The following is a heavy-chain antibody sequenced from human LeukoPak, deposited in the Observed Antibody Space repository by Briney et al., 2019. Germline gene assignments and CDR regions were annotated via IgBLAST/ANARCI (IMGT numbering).Heavy chain of an antibody. CDR1: GFTFSNYW. D-gene: IGHD1-26*01. CDR3: ARGVGATKSLDY. CDR2: IKQDGSEK. J-gene: IGHJ4*02. V-gene: IGHV3-7*03. Sequence: PGGSLRLSCAASGFTFSNYWMSWVRQAPGKGLEWVANIKQDGSEKYYVDSVKGRFTISRDNAKNSLYLQMDSLRAEDTAVYYCARGVGATKSLDYWGQGTLVTVSS.